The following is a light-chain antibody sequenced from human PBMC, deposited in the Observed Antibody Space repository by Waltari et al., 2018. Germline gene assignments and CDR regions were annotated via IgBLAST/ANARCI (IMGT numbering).Light chain of an antibody. CDR3: QQYNNWPPWT. CDR1: QSVSSN. J-gene: IGKJ1*01. V-gene: IGKV3-15*01. CDR2: GAS. Sequence: EVVMTQSPATLSVSLGERATLSCRASQSVSSNLALYQQKPGQAPRLLIYGASTRATGIPARFIGSGSVTEFTLTISSLQSEDFAVYYCQQYNNWPPWTFGQRTKVEIK.